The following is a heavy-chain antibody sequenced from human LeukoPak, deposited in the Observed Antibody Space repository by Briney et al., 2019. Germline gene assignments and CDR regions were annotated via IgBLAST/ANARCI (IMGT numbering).Heavy chain of an antibody. Sequence: ETLSLTCAVYGGSFSGYYWSWIRQPPGKGLEWIGEINHSGSTNYNPSLKSRVTISVDTSKNQFSLKLSSVTAADTAVYYCARGVGYSYGFLDYWGQGTLVTVSS. CDR3: ARGVGYSYGFLDY. J-gene: IGHJ4*02. V-gene: IGHV4-34*01. D-gene: IGHD5-18*01. CDR2: INHSGST. CDR1: GGSFSGYY.